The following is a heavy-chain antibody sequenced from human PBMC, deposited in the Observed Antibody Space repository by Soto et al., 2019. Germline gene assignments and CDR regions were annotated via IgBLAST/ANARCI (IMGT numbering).Heavy chain of an antibody. D-gene: IGHD3-10*01. CDR2: IIPILDVA. Sequence: QLVQSRAEVKKPGSSVKVSCKASGGDTNSYTISWVRQAPGQGPEWMGTIIPILDVAKNAQKFQGRVTITADKSTSTVYMELRSLRSDDTAIYYCSQLWFGELWHGMDVWGQGTTVTVSS. V-gene: IGHV1-69*02. CDR3: SQLWFGELWHGMDV. CDR1: GGDTNSYT. J-gene: IGHJ6*02.